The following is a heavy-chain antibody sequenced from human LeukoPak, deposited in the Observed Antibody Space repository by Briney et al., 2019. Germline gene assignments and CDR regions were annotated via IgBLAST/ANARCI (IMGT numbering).Heavy chain of an antibody. CDR1: GFTFSSYW. J-gene: IGHJ4*02. CDR2: IKQDGSEK. D-gene: IGHD3-10*01. Sequence: PGGSLRLSCAASGFTFSSYWMSWVRQAPGKGLEWVANIKQDGSEKYYVDSVKGRFTISRDNAKNSLYLQMNSLRAEDTAVYYCARDGTTYGSGSLTYFDYWGQGTLVTVSS. CDR3: ARDGTTYGSGSLTYFDY. V-gene: IGHV3-7*01.